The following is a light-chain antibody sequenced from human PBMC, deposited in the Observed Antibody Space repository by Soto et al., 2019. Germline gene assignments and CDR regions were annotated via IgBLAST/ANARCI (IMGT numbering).Light chain of an antibody. J-gene: IGLJ1*01. V-gene: IGLV2-23*01. CDR2: EGS. CDR3: CSYAGSSTYV. CDR1: SSVVGSYNL. Sequence: ALTQPASVSGSPGQSITISCTGTSSVVGSYNLVSWYQQHPGKAPKLMIYEGSKRPSGVSNRFSGSKSGNTASLTISGLQAEDEADYYCCSYAGSSTYVFGTGTKVTVL.